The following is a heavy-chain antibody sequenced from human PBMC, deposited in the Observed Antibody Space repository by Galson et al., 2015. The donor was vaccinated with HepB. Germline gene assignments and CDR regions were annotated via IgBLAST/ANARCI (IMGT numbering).Heavy chain of an antibody. Sequence: SLRLSCAVSGFTFHNYAMHWVRQAPGKGLEWMAVIQYDGSNKVYADSVKGRFTISRDNSKNTLYLEMNSLRAEDTAVYYCAREGSRIVFHAFDTWGQGTMVTVSS. CDR1: GFTFHNYA. V-gene: IGHV3-33*08. CDR2: IQYDGSNK. J-gene: IGHJ3*02. CDR3: AREGSRIVFHAFDT. D-gene: IGHD2-15*01.